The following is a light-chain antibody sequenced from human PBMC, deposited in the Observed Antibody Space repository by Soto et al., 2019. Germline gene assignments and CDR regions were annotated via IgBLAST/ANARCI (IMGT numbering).Light chain of an antibody. CDR3: QQSYSTHLIT. J-gene: IGKJ5*01. CDR2: AAS. Sequence: DIQMTQSPSTLSGSVGDRVTITCRASQSISSYLNWYQQKPGKAPKLLIYAASSLQSGVPSRFSGSGSGTDFTLTISSLQPEDFATYYCQQSYSTHLITFGQGTRLEIK. CDR1: QSISSY. V-gene: IGKV1-39*01.